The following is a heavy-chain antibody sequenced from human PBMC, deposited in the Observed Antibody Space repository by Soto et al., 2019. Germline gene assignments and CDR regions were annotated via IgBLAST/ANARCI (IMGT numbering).Heavy chain of an antibody. J-gene: IGHJ4*02. CDR3: ARDGLYYDSGAMIDF. V-gene: IGHV3-33*01. CDR2: IWHDGNNK. Sequence: QVQLVESGGGVVRPGRSLRLSCAASGFTFSNYGMHWVRQAPGKGLECVAVIWHDGNNKYYADSVEGRFTISRDNSKNTLYLQMNSLRAEDTAVYYRARDGLYYDSGAMIDFWGQGTLVTVSS. CDR1: GFTFSNYG. D-gene: IGHD3-22*01.